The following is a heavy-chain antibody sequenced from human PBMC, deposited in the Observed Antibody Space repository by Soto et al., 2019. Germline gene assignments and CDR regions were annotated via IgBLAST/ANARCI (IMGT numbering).Heavy chain of an antibody. Sequence: SQTLSLTCVISGGSVSSNTAAWNWIRQSPSRGLEWLGRTYYRSKWYNDYAGFVKGRITINPDTSKNQFSLQLSSMTPEDTAVYYCARSIPDAFDIWGHGTMVTVS. CDR3: ARSIPDAFDI. D-gene: IGHD2-2*02. J-gene: IGHJ3*02. CDR1: GGSVSSNTAA. CDR2: TYYRSKWYN. V-gene: IGHV6-1*01.